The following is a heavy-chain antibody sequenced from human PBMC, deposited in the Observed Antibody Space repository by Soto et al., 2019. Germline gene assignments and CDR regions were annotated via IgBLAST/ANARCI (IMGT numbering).Heavy chain of an antibody. V-gene: IGHV3-23*01. CDR2: ISGSGGST. D-gene: IGHD2-15*01. Sequence: EVQLLESGGGLVQPGGSLRLSCAASGFTFSSYAMTWVRQAPGKGLEWVSAISGSGGSTFYADSVKGRFTISRDNSKNTLYLQVNRLRGEDTAVYYCAKDRVCSGGTCHYDFWGQGTLVTVSS. J-gene: IGHJ4*02. CDR1: GFTFSSYA. CDR3: AKDRVCSGGTCHYDF.